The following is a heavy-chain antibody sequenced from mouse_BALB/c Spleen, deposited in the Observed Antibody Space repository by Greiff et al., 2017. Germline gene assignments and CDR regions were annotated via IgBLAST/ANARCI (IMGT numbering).Heavy chain of an antibody. Sequence: EVKLVESGGGLVKPGGSLKLSCAASGFAFSSYDMSWVRQTPEKRLEWVAYISSGGGSTYYPDTVKGRFTISRDNAKNTLYLQMSSLKSEDTAMYYCARQTATFDYWGQGTTLTVSS. CDR3: ARQTATFDY. CDR1: GFAFSSYD. D-gene: IGHD1-2*01. V-gene: IGHV5-12-1*01. CDR2: ISSGGGST. J-gene: IGHJ2*01.